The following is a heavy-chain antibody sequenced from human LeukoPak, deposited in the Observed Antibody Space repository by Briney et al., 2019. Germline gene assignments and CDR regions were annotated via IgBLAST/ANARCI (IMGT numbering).Heavy chain of an antibody. V-gene: IGHV3-23*01. CDR2: ISGSGGST. Sequence: GGSLRLSCAASGFTFSNYAMNWVRQAPGKRLEWVSAISGSGGSTNYVDSVKGRFTISRDNSKKPLYLQMNSLRAEDTALYYCAKDPRITKNYYYNYYMDVWGKGTTVTVSS. CDR3: AKDPRITKNYYYNYYMDV. D-gene: IGHD3-3*01. CDR1: GFTFSNYA. J-gene: IGHJ6*03.